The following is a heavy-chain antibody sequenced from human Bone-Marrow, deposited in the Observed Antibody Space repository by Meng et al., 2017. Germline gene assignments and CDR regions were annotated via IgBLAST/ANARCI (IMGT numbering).Heavy chain of an antibody. J-gene: IGHJ4*02. CDR3: VRLGYTTEYFDY. CDR1: GGTFSSYA. V-gene: IGHV5-51*01. Sequence: KVSCKASGGTFSSYAISWVRQMPGKGLEWMGSIYPGDSDAKYSPSFQGQVTISADKSISTAYLQWSSLRSSDTAMYYCVRLGYTTEYFDYWGQGALVTVSS. D-gene: IGHD5-12*01. CDR2: IYPGDSDA.